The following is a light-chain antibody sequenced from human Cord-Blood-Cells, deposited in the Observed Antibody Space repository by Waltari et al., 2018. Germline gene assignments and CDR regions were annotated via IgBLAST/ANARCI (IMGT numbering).Light chain of an antibody. J-gene: IGLJ1*01. CDR3: AAWDDSLNGYV. CDR2: SNN. CDR1: STYIGSST. Sequence: QSVLTQPPSASGSPGPRVTIPFSGISTYIGSSTVNWYQQLPGTAPKLLIYSNNQRPSGVPDRFSGSKSGTSASLAISGLQSEDEADYYCAAWDDSLNGYVFGTGTKVTVL. V-gene: IGLV1-44*01.